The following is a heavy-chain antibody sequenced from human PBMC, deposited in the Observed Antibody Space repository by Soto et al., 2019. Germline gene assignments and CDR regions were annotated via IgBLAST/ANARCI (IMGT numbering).Heavy chain of an antibody. CDR3: GTHSSRPFDY. CDR2: IYYSGST. CDR1: GGSISSGGYY. Sequence: SETLSLTCTVSGGSISSGGYYWSWLRQHPGKGLEWSGYIYYSGSTYYNPSLKSRVTISVDTSKNQFSLKLSSVTAADTSVYSCGTHSSRPFDYWGQGTLVTVSS. J-gene: IGHJ4*02. D-gene: IGHD6-19*01. V-gene: IGHV4-31*03.